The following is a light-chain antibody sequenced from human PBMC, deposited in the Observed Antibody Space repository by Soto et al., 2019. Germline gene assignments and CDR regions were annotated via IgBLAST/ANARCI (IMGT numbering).Light chain of an antibody. CDR2: EVV. V-gene: IGLV2-8*01. CDR3: KSYAGSNTYV. J-gene: IGLJ1*01. CDR1: KNDIGVYDF. Sequence: QSALTQPPSASGSPGQSVTISCTGTKNDIGVYDFVSWYQHHPGKAPRLIIYEVVQRPSGVPDRFSGSKSGNTASLTVSGLQAAVEAVYFCKSYAGSNTYVFGSGTKVTVL.